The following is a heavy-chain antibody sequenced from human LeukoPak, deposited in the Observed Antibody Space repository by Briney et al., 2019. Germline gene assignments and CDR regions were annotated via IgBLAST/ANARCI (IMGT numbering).Heavy chain of an antibody. CDR1: GYTFTGYY. V-gene: IGHV1-2*02. D-gene: IGHD7-27*01. CDR3: ASNWGSASDAFDV. J-gene: IGHJ3*01. CDR2: INPNSGRT. Sequence: ASLKGSCKASGYTFTGYYMHWVRQAPGQGLEWIGWINPNSGRTNVPQKFQGRVTMSRDTSLSTAYMELSRLRYDDTAVYYCASNWGSASDAFDVWGQGTMVTVSS.